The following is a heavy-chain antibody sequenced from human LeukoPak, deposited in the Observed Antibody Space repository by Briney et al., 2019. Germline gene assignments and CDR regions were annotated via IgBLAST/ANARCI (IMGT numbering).Heavy chain of an antibody. J-gene: IGHJ6*02. CDR3: ARSMDV. CDR2: IKQDGSEK. V-gene: IGHV3-7*01. Sequence: GGSLRLSCADSGFTFSNYAMHWVRQAPGKGLEWVANIKQDGSEKYYVDSVKGRFTISRDNAKNSLYLQMNSLRAEDTAVYYCARSMDVWGQGTTVTVSS. CDR1: GFTFSNYA.